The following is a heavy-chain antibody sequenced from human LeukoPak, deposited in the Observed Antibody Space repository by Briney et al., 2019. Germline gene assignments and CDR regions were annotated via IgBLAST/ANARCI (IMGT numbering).Heavy chain of an antibody. CDR1: GYSFTTFY. V-gene: IGHV1-2*06. CDR3: ARDLYSSGGY. J-gene: IGHJ4*02. Sequence: ASVKVSCKASGYSFTTFYMHWVPQAPEQGLEWMGQINPNNGDTDYAQNFQGRVTMTRDTSISTAYVALSRLRSDDTAVYFCARDLYSSGGYSGQGNLVTVSS. CDR2: INPNNGDT. D-gene: IGHD6-19*01.